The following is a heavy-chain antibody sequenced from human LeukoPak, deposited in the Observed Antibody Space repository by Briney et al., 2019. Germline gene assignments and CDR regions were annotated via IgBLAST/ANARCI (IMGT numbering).Heavy chain of an antibody. CDR3: ARDYSSGWYSSCFDY. D-gene: IGHD6-19*01. V-gene: IGHV3-30-3*01. J-gene: IGHJ4*02. CDR1: GFGFSNYW. Sequence: GGSLILSCAASGFGFSNYWMGWVRQAPGKGLEWVAVISYDGSNKNYADSVKGRLTISRDNSKNTLYLHMSSLRAEDTAVYYCARDYSSGWYSSCFDYWGQGTLVTVSS. CDR2: ISYDGSNK.